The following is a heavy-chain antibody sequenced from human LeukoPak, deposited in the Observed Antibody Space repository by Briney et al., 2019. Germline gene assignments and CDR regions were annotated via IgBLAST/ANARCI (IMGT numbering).Heavy chain of an antibody. CDR1: GFTVSSDY. V-gene: IGHV3-53*01. CDR3: ARYCSDISCYSFDV. Sequence: GGSLRLSCAASGFTVSSDYMSWVRQAPGKGLEWVSVIYTGGSTYYADSVKGRFTISSDNSKNTLSLQMNSLRAEDTAVYYCARYCSDISCYSFDVWGQGTMVTVS. J-gene: IGHJ3*01. CDR2: IYTGGST. D-gene: IGHD2-2*01.